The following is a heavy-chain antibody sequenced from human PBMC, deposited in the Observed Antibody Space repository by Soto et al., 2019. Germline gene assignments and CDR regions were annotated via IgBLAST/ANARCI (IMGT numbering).Heavy chain of an antibody. D-gene: IGHD3-3*01. CDR2: ISGSGGST. CDR1: GFTFSRYA. CDR3: AKVPKLRFLEWPIVRRYYFDY. V-gene: IGHV3-23*01. Sequence: PGGSLRLSCAASGFTFSRYAMSWVRQAPGKGLEWVSAISGSGGSTYYADSVKGRFTISRDNSKNTLYLQMNSLRAEDTAVYYCAKVPKLRFLEWPIVRRYYFDYWGQGTLVTVSS. J-gene: IGHJ4*02.